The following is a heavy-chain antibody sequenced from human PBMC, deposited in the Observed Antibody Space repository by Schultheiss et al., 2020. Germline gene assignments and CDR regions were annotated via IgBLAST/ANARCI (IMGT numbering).Heavy chain of an antibody. CDR1: GGSISSYY. CDR3: ARTPIGYSWYLWFDP. D-gene: IGHD6-13*01. J-gene: IGHJ5*02. V-gene: IGHV4-59*08. CDR2: IYYSGST. Sequence: SETLSLTCTVSGGSISSYYWSWIRQPPGKGLEWIGYIYYSGSTNYNPSLKSRVTISVDTSKNQFSLKLSSVTAADTAVYYCARTPIGYSWYLWFDPWGQGTLVTVSS.